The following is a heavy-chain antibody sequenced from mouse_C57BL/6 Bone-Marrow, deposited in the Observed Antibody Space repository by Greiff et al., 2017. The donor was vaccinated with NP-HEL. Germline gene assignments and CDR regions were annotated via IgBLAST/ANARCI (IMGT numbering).Heavy chain of an antibody. D-gene: IGHD2-3*01. CDR1: GYTFTSYW. CDR3: ARNGGYYHYAMDY. V-gene: IGHV1-64*01. CDR2: IHPNSGST. J-gene: IGHJ4*01. Sequence: QVQLQQPGAELVKPGASVKLSCKASGYTFTSYWMHWVKQRPGQGLEWIGMIHPNSGSTNYNEKFKSKATLTVDKSSSTAYMQLSSLTSEDSAVYYCARNGGYYHYAMDYWGQGTSVTVSS.